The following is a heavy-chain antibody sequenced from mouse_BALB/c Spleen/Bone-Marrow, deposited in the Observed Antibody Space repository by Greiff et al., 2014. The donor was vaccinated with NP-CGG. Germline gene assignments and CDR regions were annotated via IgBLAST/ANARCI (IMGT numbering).Heavy chain of an antibody. D-gene: IGHD2-14*01. Sequence: SGAELARPGASVKMSCKASGYTFTSYTMHWVKQRPGQGLKWIGYINPSSGYTNYNQKFKDKATLTADKSSSTAYMQLSSLTSEDSAVYYCARYRYDWYFDVWGAGTTVTVSS. V-gene: IGHV1-4*01. CDR3: ARYRYDWYFDV. J-gene: IGHJ1*01. CDR1: GYTFTSYT. CDR2: INPSSGYT.